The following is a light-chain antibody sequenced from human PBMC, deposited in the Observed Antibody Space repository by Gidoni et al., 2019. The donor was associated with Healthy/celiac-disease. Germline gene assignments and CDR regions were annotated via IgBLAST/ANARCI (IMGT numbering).Light chain of an antibody. CDR2: DAS. J-gene: IGKJ3*01. CDR3: QQYDNRPQT. Sequence: DIQMTQSPSSLSASVGDRVTITCQASQDVNNYLNWYQQKPGKAHKLLIYDASNLETGVPSRFSGSGSGTEFTFTISSLQPEDIATYYCQQYDNRPQTFGPGTKVDIK. V-gene: IGKV1-33*01. CDR1: QDVNNY.